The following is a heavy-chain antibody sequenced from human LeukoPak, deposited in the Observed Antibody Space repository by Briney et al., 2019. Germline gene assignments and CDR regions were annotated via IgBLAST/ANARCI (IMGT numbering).Heavy chain of an antibody. D-gene: IGHD6-13*01. Sequence: SQTLSLTCAISGDSVSSNSAAWNWIRQSPSRGLEWLGRTYYRSKWYNDYAVSVKSRITINPDTSKNQFSLQLNSVTPEDTAVYYCARDRYSSSWHKAVDGMDVWGQGTTVTVSS. V-gene: IGHV6-1*01. CDR1: GDSVSSNSAA. CDR2: TYYRSKWYN. J-gene: IGHJ6*02. CDR3: ARDRYSSSWHKAVDGMDV.